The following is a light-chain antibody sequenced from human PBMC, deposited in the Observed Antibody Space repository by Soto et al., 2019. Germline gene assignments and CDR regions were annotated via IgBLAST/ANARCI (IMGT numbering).Light chain of an antibody. CDR1: QSVSSNS. V-gene: IGKV3-20*01. CDR2: AAS. Sequence: EIRLTKSAVILSFSPGYRSTLSCMASQSVSSNSLAWYQQKPGQAPRLLIYAASSRATGIPDRFSGSWSGTDFTLTISRLEPEDFAVYYCQQYGSSPLTFGGGTKVAIK. J-gene: IGKJ4*01. CDR3: QQYGSSPLT.